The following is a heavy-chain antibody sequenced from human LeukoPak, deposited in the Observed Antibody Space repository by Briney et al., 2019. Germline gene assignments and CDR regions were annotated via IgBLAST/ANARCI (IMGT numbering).Heavy chain of an antibody. Sequence: RGSPRLSCVPSGFSSTNIWMTWGRPAPGEGREWVANMKEDGGEIYYVDSVNGGFIISRDNTKNSLDLKTSTLRAEDMVVYYCVSHINCAFDFWGQGTMVTVSS. V-gene: IGHV3-7*05. CDR2: MKEDGGEI. CDR1: GFSSTNIW. J-gene: IGHJ3*01. D-gene: IGHD1-14*01. CDR3: VSHINCAFDF.